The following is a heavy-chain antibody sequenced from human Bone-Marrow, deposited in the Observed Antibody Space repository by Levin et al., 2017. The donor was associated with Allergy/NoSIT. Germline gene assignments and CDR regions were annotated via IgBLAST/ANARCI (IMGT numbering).Heavy chain of an antibody. Sequence: SETLSLTCAVYGGSFSGYYWSWIRQPPGKGLEWIGEINHSGSTNYNPSLKSRVTISVDTSKNQFSLKLSSVTAADTAVYYCARVPRYCSGGSCPVGAFDIWGQGTMVTVSS. CDR3: ARVPRYCSGGSCPVGAFDI. CDR2: INHSGST. J-gene: IGHJ3*02. CDR1: GGSFSGYY. D-gene: IGHD2-15*01. V-gene: IGHV4-34*01.